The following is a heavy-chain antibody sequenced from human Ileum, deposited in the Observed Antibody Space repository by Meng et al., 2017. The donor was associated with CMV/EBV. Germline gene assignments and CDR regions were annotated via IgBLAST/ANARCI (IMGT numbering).Heavy chain of an antibody. J-gene: IGHJ4*02. Sequence: HLQELVARQLKASETLSLVCAVHNSAFSDYYWTWIRQSPGKGLEWSGEINNRGSTNYNPSLKSRVTISRDTSRNQFSLKLTSMTAADTAVYYCARASPQRRFLSYWGQGTLVTVSS. CDR3: ARASPQRRFLSY. CDR2: INNRGST. D-gene: IGHD3-3*01. V-gene: IGHV4-34*01. CDR1: NSAFSDYY.